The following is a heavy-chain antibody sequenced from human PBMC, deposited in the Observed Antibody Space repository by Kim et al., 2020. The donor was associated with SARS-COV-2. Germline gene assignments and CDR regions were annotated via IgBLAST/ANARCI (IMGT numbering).Heavy chain of an antibody. Sequence: STYSNSSLKSRVTISVDTSKNQFSLKLRSVTAADTAVYYCARGGPGLFDYWGQGTLVTVSS. J-gene: IGHJ4*02. D-gene: IGHD5-12*01. CDR2: ST. V-gene: IGHV4-30-2*04. CDR3: ARGGPGLFDY.